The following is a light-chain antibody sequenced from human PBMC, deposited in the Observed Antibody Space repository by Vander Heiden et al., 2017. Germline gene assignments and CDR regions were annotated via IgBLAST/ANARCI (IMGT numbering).Light chain of an antibody. CDR2: KDS. CDR1: ALPKQY. J-gene: IGLJ1*01. Sequence: SYELTQPPSVSVSPGQTARITCSGDALPKQYAYWYQQKPGQAPVLVIYKDSERPSGIPERFSGSSSGTTVTLTISGVQAEDEADDYCQSADSSGTYNYVFGTGTKVTVL. V-gene: IGLV3-25*03. CDR3: QSADSSGTYNYV.